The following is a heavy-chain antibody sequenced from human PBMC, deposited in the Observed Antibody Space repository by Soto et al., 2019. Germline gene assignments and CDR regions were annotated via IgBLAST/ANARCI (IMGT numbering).Heavy chain of an antibody. CDR3: ARDNRDTAMGDPYYYYGMDV. CDR2: IKQDGSEK. D-gene: IGHD5-18*01. V-gene: IGHV3-7*05. Sequence: GGSLRLSCAASGFTFSSYWMSWVRQAPGKGLEWVANIKQDGSEKYYVDSVKGRFTISRDNAKNSLYLQMNSLRAEDTAVYYCARDNRDTAMGDPYYYYGMDVWGQGTTVTVSS. J-gene: IGHJ6*02. CDR1: GFTFSSYW.